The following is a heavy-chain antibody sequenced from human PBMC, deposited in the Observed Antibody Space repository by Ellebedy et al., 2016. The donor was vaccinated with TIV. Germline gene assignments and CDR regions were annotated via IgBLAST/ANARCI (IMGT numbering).Heavy chain of an antibody. J-gene: IGHJ4*02. CDR3: ARDRGGGCSGGSCYSGFEY. CDR2: ISSTGNTI. Sequence: PGGSLRLSCAASGFSFSDYYMSWIRQAPGKGLEWVSYISSTGNTIYYADSVKGRFTISRDNAKNALSLQMNSLRAEDTAVYYCARDRGGGCSGGSCYSGFEYWGQGTLVTVSS. D-gene: IGHD2-15*01. CDR1: GFSFSDYY. V-gene: IGHV3-11*01.